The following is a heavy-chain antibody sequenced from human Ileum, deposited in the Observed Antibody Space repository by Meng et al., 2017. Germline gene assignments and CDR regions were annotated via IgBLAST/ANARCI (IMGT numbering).Heavy chain of an antibody. CDR2: TYYRSKWYS. J-gene: IGHJ4*02. CDR3: ASGSGSLDY. Sequence: QVQLQQSGPGLVKPPQTLSLACAVSGGSVSSNIAAWNWIRQSPLRGLEWLGRTYYRSKWYSEYAVSVKSRISITPDTSKNQFSLQMNSVTPEDTAVYYCASGSGSLDYWGPGTLVTVSS. V-gene: IGHV6-1*01. D-gene: IGHD3-3*01. CDR1: GGSVSSNIAA.